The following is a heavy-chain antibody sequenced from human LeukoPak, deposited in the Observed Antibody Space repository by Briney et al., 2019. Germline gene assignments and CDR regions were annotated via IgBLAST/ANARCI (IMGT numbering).Heavy chain of an antibody. D-gene: IGHD4-17*01. CDR3: ARHYGDYWSRGYYYYMDV. V-gene: IGHV5-51*01. Sequence: GASLKISCKGSGYSFTSYWIGWVRQMPGKGLEWMGIIYPGDSDTRYSPSFQGQVTISADKSISTAYLQWSSLKASDTAMYYCARHYGDYWSRGYYYYMDVWGKGTTVTVSS. J-gene: IGHJ6*03. CDR1: GYSFTSYW. CDR2: IYPGDSDT.